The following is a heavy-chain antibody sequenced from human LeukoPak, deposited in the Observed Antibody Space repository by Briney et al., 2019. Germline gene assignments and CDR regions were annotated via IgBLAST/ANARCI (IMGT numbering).Heavy chain of an antibody. V-gene: IGHV5-51*01. CDR1: GYSFTSYW. CDR3: ARANIAVAAPFDY. Sequence: GESLKISCKGSGYSFTSYWIGWVRQMPGKGLEGMGIIYPGDSDTRYSPSFQGQVTISADKSISTAYLQWSSLKASDTAMYYCARANIAVAAPFDYWGQGALVTVSS. CDR2: IYPGDSDT. J-gene: IGHJ4*02. D-gene: IGHD6-19*01.